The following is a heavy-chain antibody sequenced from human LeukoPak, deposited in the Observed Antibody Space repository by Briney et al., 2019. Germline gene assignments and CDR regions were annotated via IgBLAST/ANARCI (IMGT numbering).Heavy chain of an antibody. Sequence: GGSLRLSCTASGFTFGDYAMSWVRQAPGKGLEWVGFIRSKAYGGTTEYAASVKGRFTISRDDSKSITYLQMNSLKTEDTAVYYCWGNYYYYMDVWGKGTTVTVSS. D-gene: IGHD7-27*01. J-gene: IGHJ6*03. V-gene: IGHV3-49*04. CDR3: WGNYYYYMDV. CDR1: GFTFGDYA. CDR2: IRSKAYGGTT.